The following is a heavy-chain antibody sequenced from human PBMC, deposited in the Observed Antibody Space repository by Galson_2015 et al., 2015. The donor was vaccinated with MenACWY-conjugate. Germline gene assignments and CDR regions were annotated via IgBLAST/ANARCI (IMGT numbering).Heavy chain of an antibody. D-gene: IGHD1-26*01. CDR3: ARHMVGAITLDY. CDR1: GFSFTNYW. CDR2: IYPGDSNT. J-gene: IGHJ4*02. V-gene: IGHV5-51*01. Sequence: QSGAEVKKPGESLKISCTGSGFSFTNYWIGWVRQMPGKGLEWMGIIYPGDSNTIYSPSFQGQVTMSADKSISTAYLQWSSLEASDSAMYYCARHMVGAITLDYWGQGTLVTVSS.